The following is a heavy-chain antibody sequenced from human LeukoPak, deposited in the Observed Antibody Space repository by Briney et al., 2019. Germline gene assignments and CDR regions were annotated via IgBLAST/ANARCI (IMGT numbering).Heavy chain of an antibody. CDR1: GFTFDDYG. Sequence: GGSLRLSCAASGFTFDDYGMSWVRQAPGKGLEWVSGINWNGGSTGYADSVKGRFTISRDNAKNSLYLQMNSLRAEDTALYYCARDSDPDYYDSSGHHRGGTDYWGQGTLVTVSS. D-gene: IGHD3-22*01. CDR3: ARDSDPDYYDSSGHHRGGTDY. CDR2: INWNGGST. J-gene: IGHJ4*02. V-gene: IGHV3-20*04.